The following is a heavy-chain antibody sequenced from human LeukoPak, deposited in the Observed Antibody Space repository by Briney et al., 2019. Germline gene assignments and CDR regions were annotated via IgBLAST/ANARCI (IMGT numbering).Heavy chain of an antibody. J-gene: IGHJ6*03. Sequence: ASVKVSCKASGYDFTKYAIHWVRQAPGQRLEWMGWINAANGHTKYSQKFQDRVTITTDTSASTAYMELRSLRSEDMAIYFCARGRGTGGSDRDFYYYYYMDVWGKGTTVTVSS. CDR2: INAANGHT. CDR1: GYDFTKYA. CDR3: ARGRGTGGSDRDFYYYYYMDV. D-gene: IGHD2-8*02. V-gene: IGHV1-3*03.